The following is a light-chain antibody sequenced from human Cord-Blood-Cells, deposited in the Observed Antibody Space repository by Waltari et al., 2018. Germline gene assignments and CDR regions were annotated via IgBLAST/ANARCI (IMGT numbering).Light chain of an antibody. J-gene: IGKJ5*01. V-gene: IGKV3-11*01. CDR3: QQRSNWPPIT. CDR1: QSVSSY. Sequence: EIVLTQSPATLSLSPGERATLPCRASQSVSSYLAWYPQKPGQAPRLLIYDASNRATGSPARFSGSGSGTDFTLTISSLEPEDFAVYSCQQRSNWPPITFGQGTRLEIK. CDR2: DAS.